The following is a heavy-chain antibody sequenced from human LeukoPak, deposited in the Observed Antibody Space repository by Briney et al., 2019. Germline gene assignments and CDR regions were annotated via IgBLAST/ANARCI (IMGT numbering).Heavy chain of an antibody. CDR2: INPNSGGA. J-gene: IGHJ1*01. CDR1: GYTFTGYY. CDR3: ARGQGVAARLQH. Sequence: ASVKVSCKASGYTFTGYYMHWVRQAPGQGLEWMGWINPNSGGANYAQKFQGWVTMTRDTSISTAYMELSRLRSDDTAVYYCARGQGVAARLQHWGQGTLVTVSS. V-gene: IGHV1-2*04. D-gene: IGHD6-19*01.